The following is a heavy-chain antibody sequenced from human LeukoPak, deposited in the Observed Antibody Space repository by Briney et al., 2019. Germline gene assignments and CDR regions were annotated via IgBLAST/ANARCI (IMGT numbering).Heavy chain of an antibody. Sequence: PGGSLGLSCAASGFTFSSYAMHWVRQAPGKGLEWVAVISYDGSNKYYADSVKGRFTISRDNSKNTLYLQMNSLRAEDTAVYYCARHVIYPRTGTSRSQGMDVWGQGTTVTVSS. V-gene: IGHV3-30-3*01. J-gene: IGHJ6*02. CDR3: ARHVIYPRTGTSRSQGMDV. CDR1: GFTFSSYA. CDR2: ISYDGSNK. D-gene: IGHD1/OR15-1a*01.